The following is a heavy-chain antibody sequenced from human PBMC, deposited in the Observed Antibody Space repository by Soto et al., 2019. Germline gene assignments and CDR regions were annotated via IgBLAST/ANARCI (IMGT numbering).Heavy chain of an antibody. Sequence: GGSLRLSCAASGSAFNSYEMNGGRQAPGKGLEWVSYISSGGTTKDYVDFGKVRLTISRDNVRNSLYLRTSGLRAENTAVYYCARVGCLDGAGYYFDSWGQGTLVTVSS. CDR2: ISSGGTTK. D-gene: IGHD2-8*01. V-gene: IGHV3-48*03. J-gene: IGHJ4*02. CDR1: GSAFNSYE. CDR3: ARVGCLDGAGYYFDS.